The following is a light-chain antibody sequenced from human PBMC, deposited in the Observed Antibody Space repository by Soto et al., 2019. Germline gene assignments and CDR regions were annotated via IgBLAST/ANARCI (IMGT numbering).Light chain of an antibody. Sequence: DVVVTQSPLSLPVTLGQPASISCRSSQSLVYSDGNTYLNWFQQRPGQSPRRLIYKVSNWDSGVPERFSGSGSSTDFTLRISRGEAEDVGIYYRLQGKPWPPSTFGPGTKVEIK. CDR1: QSLVYSDGNTY. J-gene: IGKJ1*01. CDR3: LQGKPWPPST. V-gene: IGKV2D-30*01. CDR2: KVS.